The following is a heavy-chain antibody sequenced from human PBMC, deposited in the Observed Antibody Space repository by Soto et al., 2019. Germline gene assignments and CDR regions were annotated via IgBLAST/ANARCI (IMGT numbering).Heavy chain of an antibody. CDR3: AGALENPYFYYGLNV. D-gene: IGHD1-1*01. V-gene: IGHV3-30*03. Sequence: GGSLRLSCAASGFTFSSYGMHWVRQAPGKGLEWVAVISYDGSNKYYADSVKGRFTISRDNSKNTLYLQMNSLRAEDTATYYCAGALENPYFYYGLNVWGQGTTVTVSS. J-gene: IGHJ6*02. CDR2: ISYDGSNK. CDR1: GFTFSSYG.